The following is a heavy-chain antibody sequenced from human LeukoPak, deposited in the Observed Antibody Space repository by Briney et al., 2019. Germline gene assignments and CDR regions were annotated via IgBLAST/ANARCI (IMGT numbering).Heavy chain of an antibody. J-gene: IGHJ4*02. Sequence: GGSLRLSCAASGFTFSSYAMSWIRQAPGKGLEWVSYISSSGSTIYYADSVKGRFTISRDNAKNSLYLQMNSLRAEDTAVYYCARDHRTHDFWSGYYPDYWGQGTLVTVSS. CDR3: ARDHRTHDFWSGYYPDY. V-gene: IGHV3-11*04. CDR1: GFTFSSYA. D-gene: IGHD3-3*01. CDR2: ISSSGSTI.